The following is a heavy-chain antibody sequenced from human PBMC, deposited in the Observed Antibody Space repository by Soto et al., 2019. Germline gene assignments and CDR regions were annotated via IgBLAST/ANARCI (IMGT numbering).Heavy chain of an antibody. J-gene: IGHJ3*02. CDR1: GFTFSRYW. Sequence: SLRLSCAASGFTFSRYWMNWVHQAPGKGLEWVANIKQDGTEKNYVDSVKGRFTISRDNARNSLYLQMDSLRAEDTAVYFCARGDTPMITGMDSFDIWGQGTMVTVSS. D-gene: IGHD5-18*01. V-gene: IGHV3-7*01. CDR2: IKQDGTEK. CDR3: ARGDTPMITGMDSFDI.